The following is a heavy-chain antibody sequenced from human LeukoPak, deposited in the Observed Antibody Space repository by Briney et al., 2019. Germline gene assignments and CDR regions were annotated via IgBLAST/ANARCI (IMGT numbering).Heavy chain of an antibody. CDR1: GFPFSHSA. V-gene: IGHV3-23*01. J-gene: IGHJ4*02. D-gene: IGHD4/OR15-4a*01. CDR3: ARRDTANSKGLDF. CDR2: IGGSGDTT. Sequence: GGSLRLSCAASGFPFSHSAMSWVRQAPRKGLEWVSAIGGSGDTTYYADSVTGRFTICRDNAKNTLYLQINSLRAEDTALYLCARRDTANSKGLDFWGQGTQVTVSS.